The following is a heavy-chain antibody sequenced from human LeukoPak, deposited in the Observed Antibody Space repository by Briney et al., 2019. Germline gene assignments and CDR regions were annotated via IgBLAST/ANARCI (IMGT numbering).Heavy chain of an antibody. CDR3: ARRGVITMVRGNMDV. J-gene: IGHJ6*04. V-gene: IGHV4-34*01. CDR2: INHSGST. Sequence: SETLSLTFAVYGGSFSGYYWSWIRQPPGKGLEWIGEINHSGSTNYNPSLKSRVTISVDTSKNQFSLKLSSVTAADTAVYYCARRGVITMVRGNMDVWGKGTTVTISS. CDR1: GGSFSGYY. D-gene: IGHD3-10*01.